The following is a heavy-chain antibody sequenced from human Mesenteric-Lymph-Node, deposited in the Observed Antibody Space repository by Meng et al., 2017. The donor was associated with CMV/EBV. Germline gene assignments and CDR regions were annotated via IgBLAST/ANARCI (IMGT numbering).Heavy chain of an antibody. CDR3: ARVSASDTGPTYWYFDL. J-gene: IGHJ2*01. CDR2: IRFDGTNK. V-gene: IGHV3-30*02. D-gene: IGHD4-17*01. Sequence: GESLKISCAASGFTFSSYGMHWVRQAPGKGLEWVAFIRFDGTNKHYADSVKGRLTISRDDSKNTLYLQMSSLRAEDTAVYYCARVSASDTGPTYWYFDLWGRGTLVTVSS. CDR1: GFTFSSYG.